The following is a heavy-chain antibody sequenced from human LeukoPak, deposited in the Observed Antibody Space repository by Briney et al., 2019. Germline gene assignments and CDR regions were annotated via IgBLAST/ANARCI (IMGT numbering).Heavy chain of an antibody. CDR1: GYTFSSYG. J-gene: IGHJ6*02. CDR2: ISAYNGDT. V-gene: IGHV1-18*01. Sequence: ASVKVSCKASGYTFSSYGISWMRQAPGQGLEWMGWISAYNGDTKFAQKLQGRVTMTTDTSTSTAYMELRRLRPDDTAVYYCARGEDSSAWYSRNYYYYGMDVWGQGTTVTVSS. D-gene: IGHD6-19*01. CDR3: ARGEDSSAWYSRNYYYYGMDV.